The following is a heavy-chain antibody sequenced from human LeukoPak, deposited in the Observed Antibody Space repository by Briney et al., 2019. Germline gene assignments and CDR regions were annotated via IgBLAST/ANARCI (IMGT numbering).Heavy chain of an antibody. CDR3: ARGGGSYPFDY. Sequence: SETLSLTCTVSGGSISSGSYYWSWIRQPAGKGLEWIGRIYTSGSTNYNPSLKSRVTISVDTSKNQFSLKLSSVTAADTAVYYCARGGGSYPFDYWGQGTPVTVSS. CDR2: IYTSGST. CDR1: GGSISSGSYY. V-gene: IGHV4-61*02. J-gene: IGHJ4*02. D-gene: IGHD1-26*01.